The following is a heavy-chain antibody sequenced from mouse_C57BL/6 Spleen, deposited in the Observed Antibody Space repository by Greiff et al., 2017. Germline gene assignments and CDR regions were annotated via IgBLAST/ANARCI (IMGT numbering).Heavy chain of an antibody. CDR3: TREGDSWYFDV. J-gene: IGHJ1*03. CDR2: ISSGGDYI. V-gene: IGHV5-9-1*02. CDR1: GFTFSSYA. Sequence: EVQRVESGEGLVKPGGSLKLSCAASGFTFSSYAMSWVRQTPEKRLEWVAYISSGGDYIYYADTVKGRYTISRDNARNTLYLQMSSLKSEDTAMYYCTREGDSWYFDVWGTGTTVTVSS.